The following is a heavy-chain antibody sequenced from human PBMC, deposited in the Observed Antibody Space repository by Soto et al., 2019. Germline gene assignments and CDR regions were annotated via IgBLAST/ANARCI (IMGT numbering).Heavy chain of an antibody. CDR2: TSYDGKS. D-gene: IGHD3-22*01. CDR1: GYLINSGYS. V-gene: IGHV4-38-2*02. CDR3: ARDLSSGYQTFYFDY. J-gene: IGHJ4*01. Sequence: SETLSLTCKVSGYLINSGYSWGWIRQSPGKGLEWIGSTSYDGKSYYKPSLKSRVVMSVDLANNQFSLRLRSVTAADTAVYYCARDLSSGYQTFYFDYWGPGSTVTVSS.